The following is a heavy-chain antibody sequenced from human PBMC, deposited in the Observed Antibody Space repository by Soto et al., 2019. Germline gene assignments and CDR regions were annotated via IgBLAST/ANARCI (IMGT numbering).Heavy chain of an antibody. CDR1: GYTFSNYG. CDR3: ARVLPAAEARFGP. D-gene: IGHD2-2*01. Sequence: QVQLVQSGGEVKRPGASVKVSCKTSGYTFSNYGITWVRQAPGQPLEWLGWISLYSDGTNYAQKFQGRVPMTTHTSKTTAYMELRSRRSDDTAVYYCARVLPAAEARFGPWGQVTLVTVSS. V-gene: IGHV1-18*01. CDR2: ISLYSDGT. J-gene: IGHJ5*02.